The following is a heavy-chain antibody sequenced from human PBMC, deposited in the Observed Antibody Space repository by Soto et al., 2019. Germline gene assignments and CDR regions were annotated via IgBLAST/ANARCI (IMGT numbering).Heavy chain of an antibody. CDR3: ARRAGGGNYYILDF. V-gene: IGHV1-69*01. J-gene: IGHJ4*02. Sequence: QVQVVQSGAEGKKPGSSVKVSCKVSGDSFSSYAISWVRQAPGQGLEWMGGIIPILTTANYAQKFQDRVTITADESTSTAYMEVSSLTSEDTAVYYCARRAGGGNYYILDFWGQGNLGTVSS. CDR2: IIPILTTA. CDR1: GDSFSSYA. D-gene: IGHD2-15*01.